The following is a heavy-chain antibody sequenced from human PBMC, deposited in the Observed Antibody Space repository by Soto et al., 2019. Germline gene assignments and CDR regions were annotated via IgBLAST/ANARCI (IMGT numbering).Heavy chain of an antibody. CDR2: IYDSESA. D-gene: IGHD6-6*01. V-gene: IGHV4-31*03. CDR3: ARASSSSSAADY. CDR1: GESISSGGYY. Sequence: QVQLQESGPRLVRPSQTLSLTCNVSGESISSGGYYWSWIRHHPGKGLEWIGYIYDSESAYYNPSLNSRVIISMDTCKNHFAMRLSSVTAADTAVYYCARASSSSSAADYWGQGTLVTVSS. J-gene: IGHJ4*02.